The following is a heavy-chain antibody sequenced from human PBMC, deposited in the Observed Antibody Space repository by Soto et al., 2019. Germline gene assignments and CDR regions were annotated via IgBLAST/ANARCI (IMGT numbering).Heavy chain of an antibody. D-gene: IGHD3-3*01. V-gene: IGHV4-59*01. CDR3: ARYKSEGFFGVSFDV. CDR2: IYYSGST. Sequence: QVQLQESGPRLVKPSETLSLTCSVSGGSISSYYWSWIRQPPGKGLEWIGHIYYSGSTHYNPSLKTRVTISIDKAKTQFSLKLNSVTAADTAVYYCARYKSEGFFGVSFDVWGPGTTVTVSS. CDR1: GGSISSYY. J-gene: IGHJ6*02.